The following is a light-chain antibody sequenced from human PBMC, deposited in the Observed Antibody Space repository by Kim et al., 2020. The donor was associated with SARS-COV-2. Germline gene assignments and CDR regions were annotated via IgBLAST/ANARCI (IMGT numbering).Light chain of an antibody. V-gene: IGKV1-8*01. Sequence: AIRMTQSPSSFSASTGDRVTITCRASQGISSYLAWYQQKPEKAPKLLIYAASTLQSGVPSRFSGSGSGTDFTLTISCLQSEDFATYYCQQYYSYPIFTFGPGTKVDIK. CDR1: QGISSY. J-gene: IGKJ3*01. CDR2: AAS. CDR3: QQYYSYPIFT.